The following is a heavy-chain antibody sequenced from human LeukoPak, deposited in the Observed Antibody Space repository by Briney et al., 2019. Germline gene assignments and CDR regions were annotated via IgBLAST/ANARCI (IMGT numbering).Heavy chain of an antibody. V-gene: IGHV3-23*01. CDR2: ISGSGGST. D-gene: IGHD3-10*01. CDR1: GFTFSSYA. J-gene: IGHJ5*02. Sequence: GGSLRLPCAASGFTFSSYAMSWVSQAPGKGLERVAAISGSGGSTYYADSVKGRFTISRDNSKNTLYLQMNSLRVEDTAVYYCARNGVVRGVRSWFDPWGQGTLVTVSS. CDR3: ARNGVVRGVRSWFDP.